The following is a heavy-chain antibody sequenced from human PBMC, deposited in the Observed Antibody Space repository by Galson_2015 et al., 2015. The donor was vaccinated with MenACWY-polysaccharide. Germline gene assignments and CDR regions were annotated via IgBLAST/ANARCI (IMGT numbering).Heavy chain of an antibody. J-gene: IGHJ6*02. CDR2: TYYRSKWYN. CDR1: GDSVSNYSAA. CDR3: ARENSNPYVMDV. V-gene: IGHV6-1*01. Sequence: CAISGDSVSNYSAAWNWIRQSPSRGLEWLGRTYYRSKWYNDYAVSVKSRITINPDTSKKQFSLQLNSVTPEDTAVYYCARENSNPYVMDVSGPGTTVTVSS. D-gene: IGHD4-23*01.